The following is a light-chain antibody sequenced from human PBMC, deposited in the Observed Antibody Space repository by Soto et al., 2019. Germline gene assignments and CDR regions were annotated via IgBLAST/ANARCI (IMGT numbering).Light chain of an antibody. J-gene: IGKJ1*01. CDR1: RSVSNN. CDR2: GAS. V-gene: IGKV3-15*01. CDR3: QQYDNWPPWT. Sequence: EIVMTQSPATLSVSPGERVTLSCRASRSVSNNLAWYQQRPGQAPRLLIYGASTRATGIPARFSASGSGTEFTLTISSLQSEDVAVYYCQQYDNWPPWTFGQGTKVEVK.